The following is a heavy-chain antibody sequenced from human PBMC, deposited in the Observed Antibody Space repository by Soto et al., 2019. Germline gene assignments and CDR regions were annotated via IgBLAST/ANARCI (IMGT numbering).Heavy chain of an antibody. D-gene: IGHD2-15*01. CDR2: ISSSGSTI. V-gene: IGHV3-48*03. Sequence: GSLRLSCAAYGFTFSSYEMNWVRQAPGKGLGGVSYISSSGSTIYYADSVKGRFTISRDNAKNSLYLHMNRLRAEDTAVYYCARSQPRLRWPFDPWGQGTLVTVSS. CDR3: ARSQPRLRWPFDP. J-gene: IGHJ5*02. CDR1: GFTFSSYE.